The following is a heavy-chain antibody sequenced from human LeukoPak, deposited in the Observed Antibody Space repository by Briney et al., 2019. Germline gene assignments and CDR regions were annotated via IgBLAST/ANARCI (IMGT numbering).Heavy chain of an antibody. CDR3: ARHPLRGGFDY. CDR1: GGSISSYY. Sequence: SETLSLTCTVSGGSISSYYWSWIRQPPGKGLEWVAYIFHTGDTRYNPSLKSRITISLDTSKNQFSLKLNSVTAADTAVYYCARHPLRGGFDYWGQGTLVTVSS. J-gene: IGHJ4*02. V-gene: IGHV4-59*08. CDR2: IFHTGDT.